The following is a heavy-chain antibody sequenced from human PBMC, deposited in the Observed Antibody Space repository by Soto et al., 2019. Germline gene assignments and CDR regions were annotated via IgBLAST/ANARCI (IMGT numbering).Heavy chain of an antibody. CDR1: GGSISSGDYY. Sequence: QVQLQESGPGLVKPSQTLSLTCTVSGGSISSGDYYWSWIRQHPGKGLEWIGYIYYSGSTYYNPSXXXRXXISVDTSKTQFPLKLSSVTAADTAVYYCARWWSGSRQGFDPWGQGTLVTVSS. CDR2: IYYSGST. D-gene: IGHD3-3*01. CDR3: ARWWSGSRQGFDP. J-gene: IGHJ5*02. V-gene: IGHV4-31*03.